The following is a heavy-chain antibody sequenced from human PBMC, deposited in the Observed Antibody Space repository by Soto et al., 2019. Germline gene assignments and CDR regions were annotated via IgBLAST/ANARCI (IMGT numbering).Heavy chain of an antibody. CDR3: AIGHVLRFLEWLSPTGYFDY. J-gene: IGHJ4*02. CDR2: INAYNGNT. CDR1: GYTFTSYG. V-gene: IGHV1-3*01. Sequence: ASVKVSCKASGYTFTSYGMSWVRQAPGQRLEWMGWINAYNGNTKYSQKFQGRVTITRDTSASTAYMELSSLRSEDTAVYYCAIGHVLRFLEWLSPTGYFDYWGQGTLVTVSS. D-gene: IGHD3-3*01.